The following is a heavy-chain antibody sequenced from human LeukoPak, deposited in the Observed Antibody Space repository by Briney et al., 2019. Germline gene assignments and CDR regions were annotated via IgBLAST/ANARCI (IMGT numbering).Heavy chain of an antibody. D-gene: IGHD6-6*01. CDR2: INPNSGGT. CDR3: AREGLRSIAARRGTRDYMDV. J-gene: IGHJ6*03. V-gene: IGHV1-2*02. Sequence: ASVKVSCKASGYTFTGYYMHWVRQAPGQGLEWMGWINPNSGGTNYAQKFQGRVTMTRDTSISTAYMELSRLRSDDTAVYYCAREGLRSIAARRGTRDYMDVWGKGTTVIVSS. CDR1: GYTFTGYY.